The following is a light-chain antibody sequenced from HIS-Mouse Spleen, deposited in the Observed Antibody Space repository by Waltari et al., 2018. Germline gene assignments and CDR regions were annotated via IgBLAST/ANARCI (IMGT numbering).Light chain of an antibody. J-gene: IGLJ1*01. CDR3: SSYTSSSTYV. CDR1: SSDVGGYNY. V-gene: IGLV2-14*03. Sequence: QSALTQPASVSGSPGQSINISCTGTSSDVGGYNYVSWYQQHPGKAPKLMIYYVSNRPSGVSNRFSGSKSGNTASLTISGLQAEDEADYYCSSYTSSSTYVFGTGTKVTVL. CDR2: YVS.